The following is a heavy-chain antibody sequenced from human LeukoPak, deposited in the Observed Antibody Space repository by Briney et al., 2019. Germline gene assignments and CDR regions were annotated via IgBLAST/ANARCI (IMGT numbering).Heavy chain of an antibody. CDR1: GYTFTSYY. J-gene: IGHJ5*02. CDR2: IKPGDGTT. CDR3: AGRYSSSSYWFDP. V-gene: IGHV1-46*01. D-gene: IGHD6-6*01. Sequence: ASVKVSCKPSGYTFTSYYIHWVRQAPGQGLEWMGIIKPGDGTTSYAQKFRGRITMTRDMSTSTAYMELSSLRSEDTAVYYCAGRYSSSSYWFDPWGQGTLVTVSS.